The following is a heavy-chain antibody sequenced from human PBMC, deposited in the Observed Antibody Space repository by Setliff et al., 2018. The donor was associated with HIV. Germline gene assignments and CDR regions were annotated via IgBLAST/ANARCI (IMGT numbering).Heavy chain of an antibody. J-gene: IGHJ6*03. V-gene: IGHV4-59*01. CDR1: GDPISTYY. D-gene: IGHD3-22*01. CDR2: VYYSGST. CDR3: ASGNYDTSDYYTNFYYYYIDV. Sequence: SETRSLTCTVSGDPISTYYWSWVRKPPGKGLEWIGYVYYSGSTSYSPSLRGRVTMSVDPSKNQFSLKLNSVTAADTAIYYCASGNYDTSDYYTNFYYYYIDVWGKGTAVTVSS.